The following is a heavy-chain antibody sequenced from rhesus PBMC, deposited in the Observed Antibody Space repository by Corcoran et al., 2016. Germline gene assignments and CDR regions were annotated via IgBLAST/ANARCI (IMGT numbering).Heavy chain of an antibody. CDR1: GGSISSNY. D-gene: IGHD1-44*02. Sequence: QVQLQESGPGLVKPSETLSLTCAVSGGSISSNYWSWIRQSPGKGLEWIGYIYGGSGNTSYKPPLKRRVTISTCTSKNQFSLKLSSVTAADTAVYYCARGPRSHNSLDVWGRGVLVTVSS. J-gene: IGHJ5-2*02. CDR3: ARGPRSHNSLDV. V-gene: IGHV4-147*01. CDR2: IYGGSGNT.